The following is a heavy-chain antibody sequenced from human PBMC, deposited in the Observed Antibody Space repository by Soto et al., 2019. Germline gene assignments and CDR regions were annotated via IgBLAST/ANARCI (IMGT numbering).Heavy chain of an antibody. D-gene: IGHD2-2*01. CDR1: GYTFTSYD. V-gene: IGHV1-8*01. J-gene: IGHJ6*02. CDR2: MNPNSGNT. CDR3: ASNGRLVPAASYYYSYGMDV. Sequence: QVQLVQSGAEVKKPGASVKVSCKASGYTFTSYDINWVRQATGQGLEWMGWMNPNSGNTGYAQKFQGRVTMTRNTSISTAYMELSSLRSEDTAVYYCASNGRLVPAASYYYSYGMDVWGQGTTVTVSS.